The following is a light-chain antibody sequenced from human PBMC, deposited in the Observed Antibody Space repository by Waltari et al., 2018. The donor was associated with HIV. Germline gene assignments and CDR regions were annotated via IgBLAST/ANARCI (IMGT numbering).Light chain of an antibody. J-gene: IGLJ3*02. CDR2: TNI. Sequence: QSVLTQPPSASGTPGQRVNISCSGGSSNIGRNPVNWYRQFPGEAPKLLIYTNIQLPTGVPDLVSGANSVTPASLAISGHQSEDEADFYCAVWDDSVRSGLFGGGTRLTVL. CDR1: SSNIGRNP. CDR3: AVWDDSVRSGL. V-gene: IGLV1-44*01.